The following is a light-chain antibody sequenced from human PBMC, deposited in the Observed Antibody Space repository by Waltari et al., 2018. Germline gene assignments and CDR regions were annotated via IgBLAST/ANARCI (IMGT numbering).Light chain of an antibody. Sequence: QSALTQPASVSGSPGQSITISCTGTSSDVGGYVHVSWYQHHPGKSPERMIFEVHDRPSGVSNRFSGSKSGNTASLTISGLQAEDEADYYCSSYTTSNTWVFGGGTKVTVL. CDR3: SSYTTSNTWV. V-gene: IGLV2-14*01. CDR1: SSDVGGYVH. CDR2: EVH. J-gene: IGLJ3*02.